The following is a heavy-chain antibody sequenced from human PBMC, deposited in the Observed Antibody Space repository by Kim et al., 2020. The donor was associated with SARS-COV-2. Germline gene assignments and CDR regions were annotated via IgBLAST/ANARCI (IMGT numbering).Heavy chain of an antibody. CDR2: RT. J-gene: IGHJ6*02. V-gene: IGHV4-39*01. D-gene: IGHD3-16*01. Sequence: RTYYNPSLKSRVTISVDTSKNQFSLKLSSVTAAETAVYYCARGGYYGMDVWGQGTTVTVSS. CDR3: ARGGYYGMDV.